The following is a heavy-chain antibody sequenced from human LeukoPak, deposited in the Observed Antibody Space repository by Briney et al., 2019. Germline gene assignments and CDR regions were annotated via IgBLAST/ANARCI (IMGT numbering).Heavy chain of an antibody. CDR3: AKMGSLTGDRGWFDP. V-gene: IGHV3-33*03. Sequence: GGSLRLSCAASGFTFSTYGMHWVRQAPGKGLEWVAVIRYDGNNKFYVDSVRGRFTISRDNAKNSLYLQMNSLRAEDTAVYYCAKMGSLTGDRGWFDPWGQGTLVTVSS. CDR1: GFTFSTYG. CDR2: IRYDGNNK. D-gene: IGHD7-27*01. J-gene: IGHJ5*02.